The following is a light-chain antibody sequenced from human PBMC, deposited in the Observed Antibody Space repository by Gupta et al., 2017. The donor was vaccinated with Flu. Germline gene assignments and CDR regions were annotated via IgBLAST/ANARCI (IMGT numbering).Light chain of an antibody. V-gene: IGKV3-20*01. CDR2: AAS. CDR3: QQYGSSYT. J-gene: IGKJ2*01. CDR1: QSVSNSY. Sequence: EIVLTQSPGTLSLSPGERATLSCRASQSVSNSYLTWYQQKTGQAPRLLIYAASSRATGIPDRFSGSGSGTDFTLTISRLEPEDFAVYYCQQYGSSYTFGQGTKLEIK.